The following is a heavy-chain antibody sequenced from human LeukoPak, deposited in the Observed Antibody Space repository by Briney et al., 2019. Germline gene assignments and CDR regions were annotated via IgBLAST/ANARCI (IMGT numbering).Heavy chain of an antibody. CDR2: INHSGST. CDR1: GGSFSGYY. V-gene: IGHV4-34*01. CDR3: ARERRSSWYYYYYMDV. J-gene: IGHJ6*03. D-gene: IGHD6-13*01. Sequence: PSETLSLTCAVYGGSFSGYYWSWIRQPPGKGPEWIGEINHSGSTNYNPSLKSRVTISVDTSKNQFSLKLSSVTAADTAVYYCARERRSSWYYYYYMDVWGKGTTVTVSS.